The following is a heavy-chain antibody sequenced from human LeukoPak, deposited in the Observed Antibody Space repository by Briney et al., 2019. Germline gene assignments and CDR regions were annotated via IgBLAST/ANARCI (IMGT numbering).Heavy chain of an antibody. CDR3: ARGFSPNWFDP. CDR2: MHYSGSS. Sequence: SETLSLTCTVPGGSVSSGGYYWSWIRQPPGKGLEWIGYMHYSGSSNYNPSLKSRVTISGDTSKNQFSLKLSSVTAADTAVYYCARGFSPNWFDPWGQGTLVTVSS. J-gene: IGHJ5*02. V-gene: IGHV4-61*08. CDR1: GGSVSSGGYY.